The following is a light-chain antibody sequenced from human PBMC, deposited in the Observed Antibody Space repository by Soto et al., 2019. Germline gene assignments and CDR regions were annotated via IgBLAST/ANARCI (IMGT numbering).Light chain of an antibody. V-gene: IGKV3-20*01. CDR2: DAS. Sequence: EIVLTQSPGTLSLSPGERATLSCRASVSVSRTSLAWYQQKPGQAPRLLIYDASSRATGIPDRFSGSGSGTDFTLTISRLEPEDFAVYYCQHYGNSPPLTFGGGTKVDIK. J-gene: IGKJ4*01. CDR3: QHYGNSPPLT. CDR1: VSVSRTS.